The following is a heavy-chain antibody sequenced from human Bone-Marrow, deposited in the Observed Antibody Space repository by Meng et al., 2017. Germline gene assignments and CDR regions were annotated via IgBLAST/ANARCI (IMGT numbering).Heavy chain of an antibody. D-gene: IGHD4-17*01. CDR2: IIPIFGTA. J-gene: IGHJ6*04. CDR1: GGTFSSYA. V-gene: IGHV1-69*06. Sequence: SVKVSCKASGGTFSSYAISWVRRAPGQGLEWMGGIIPIFGTANYAQKFQGRVTITADKSTSTAYIEMGSLRSENTTVYYCARGYFNYGATGEYYGMDVWGKGTTVTVSS. CDR3: ARGYFNYGATGEYYGMDV.